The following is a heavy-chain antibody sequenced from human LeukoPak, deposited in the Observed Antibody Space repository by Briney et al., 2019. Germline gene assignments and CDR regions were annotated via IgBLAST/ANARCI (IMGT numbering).Heavy chain of an antibody. Sequence: SVKVSCTASGGTFSSYAISWVRQAPGQGLEWMGGIIPIFGTANYAQKFQGRVTITADESTSTAYMELSSLRSEDTAVYYCARGEVEPLGGNWLVHWFDPWGQGTLVTVSS. CDR3: ARGEVEPLGGNWLVHWFDP. V-gene: IGHV1-69*13. D-gene: IGHD6-19*01. CDR1: GGTFSSYA. J-gene: IGHJ5*02. CDR2: IIPIFGTA.